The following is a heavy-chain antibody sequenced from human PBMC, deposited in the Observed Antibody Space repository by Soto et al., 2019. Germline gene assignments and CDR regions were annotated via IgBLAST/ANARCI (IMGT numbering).Heavy chain of an antibody. CDR3: GGGGGGGYYDSSGYMAV. J-gene: IGHJ4*02. V-gene: IGHV3-53*02. CDR1: GITVSTNY. CDR2: IYSDGKT. Sequence: EVQLVETGGGLIQPGGSLRLSCAASGITVSTNYMSWVRQAPGKGLEWVSVIYSDGKTFYADSVKGRFTISRDNSQKVVARQMDGLGADEGALYCWGGGGGGGYYDSSGYMAVWGQGTLVTVSS. D-gene: IGHD3-22*01.